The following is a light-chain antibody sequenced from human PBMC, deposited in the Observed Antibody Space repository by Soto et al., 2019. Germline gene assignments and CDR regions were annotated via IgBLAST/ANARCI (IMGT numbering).Light chain of an antibody. CDR1: QSVNSY. CDR3: QQRSNWPRT. Sequence: EIVLTQSPATLSLSPGERATLSCRASQSVNSYLAWYQQKPGQAPRLLIYDASDRATGIPARFSGSGSGTDFTLTISSLEPEDFAVYYWQQRSNWPRTFGLGTKVEIK. J-gene: IGKJ1*01. V-gene: IGKV3-11*01. CDR2: DAS.